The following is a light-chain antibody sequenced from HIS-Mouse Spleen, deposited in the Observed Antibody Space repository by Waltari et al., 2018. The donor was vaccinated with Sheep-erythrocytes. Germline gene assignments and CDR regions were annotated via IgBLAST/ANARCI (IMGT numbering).Light chain of an antibody. V-gene: IGLV3-1*01. CDR1: KLGDKY. J-gene: IGLJ2*01. CDR3: QAWDSSTAV. CDR2: QDS. Sequence: YELTQPPSVSVSPGQTASITCSGVKLGDKYACWYQQKPGQSPVLVIYQDSKRPSGIPERFSGSNSGNTATLTISGTQAMDEADYYCQAWDSSTAVFGGGTKLTVL.